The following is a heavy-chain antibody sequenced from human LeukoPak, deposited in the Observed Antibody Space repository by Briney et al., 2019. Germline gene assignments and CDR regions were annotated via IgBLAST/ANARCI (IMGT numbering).Heavy chain of an antibody. CDR3: AKEGRGYSYGYLPYYFDY. J-gene: IGHJ4*02. D-gene: IGHD5-18*01. V-gene: IGHV3-23*01. CDR1: GFTFSSYA. CDR2: ISGSGGST. Sequence: GGSLRLSRAASGFTFSSYAMSWVRQAPGKGLEWVSAISGSGGSTYYADSVKGRFTISRDNSKNTLYLQMNSLRAEDTAVYYCAKEGRGYSYGYLPYYFDYWGQGTLVTVSS.